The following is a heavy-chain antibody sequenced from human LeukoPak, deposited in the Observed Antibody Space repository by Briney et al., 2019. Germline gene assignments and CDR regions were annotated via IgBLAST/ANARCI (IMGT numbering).Heavy chain of an antibody. CDR3: ATEPYCSGGSCFPFDY. CDR2: INHSGST. Sequence: SETLSLTCAVYGGSFSGYYWSWIRQPPGKGLEWIGEINHSGSTNYNPSLKSRVTISVDTSKNQFSLKLSSVTAADTAVYYCATEPYCSGGSCFPFDYWGQGTLVTVSS. V-gene: IGHV4-34*01. CDR1: GGSFSGYY. D-gene: IGHD2-15*01. J-gene: IGHJ4*02.